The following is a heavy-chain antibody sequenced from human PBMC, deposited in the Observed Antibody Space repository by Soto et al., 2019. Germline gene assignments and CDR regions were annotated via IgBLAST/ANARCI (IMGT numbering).Heavy chain of an antibody. J-gene: IGHJ4*02. V-gene: IGHV3-23*01. Sequence: EVQLLESGGGLVQPGGSLRLSCAASGFTFSSYAMNWVRQAPGKGLEWVSAISGGGGTTNYADSVKGRFTISRDNSKNTLYLQMNSLRADDTAEYYCAGARTATRVDYWGQGTLVTVSS. CDR2: ISGGGGTT. CDR1: GFTFSSYA. D-gene: IGHD1-1*01. CDR3: AGARTATRVDY.